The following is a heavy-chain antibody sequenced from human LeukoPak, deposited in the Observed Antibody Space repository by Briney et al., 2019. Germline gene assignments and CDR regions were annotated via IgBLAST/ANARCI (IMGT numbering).Heavy chain of an antibody. CDR1: GLTFSSYA. CDR3: AKGDGYNYNYFDF. J-gene: IGHJ4*02. CDR2: ISGSGGFT. V-gene: IGHV3-23*01. D-gene: IGHD5-24*01. Sequence: GGSLRLSCAASGLTFSSYAMSSVRQTPGKGLEWVSAISGSGGFTYYADSVKGRFTISRDNSKNTLYLQMNSLRAEDTAVYYCAKGDGYNYNYFDFWGQGTQVTVSS.